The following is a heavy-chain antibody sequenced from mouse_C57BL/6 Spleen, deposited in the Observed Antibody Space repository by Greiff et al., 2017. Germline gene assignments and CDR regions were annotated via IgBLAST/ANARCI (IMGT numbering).Heavy chain of an antibody. CDR2: IRSKSNNYAT. CDR1: GFSFNTYA. V-gene: IGHV10-1*01. J-gene: IGHJ2*01. CDR3: VRHGWDEDYFDY. Sequence: EVMLVESGGGLVQPKGSLKLSCAASGFSFNTYAMNWVRQAPGKGLEWVARIRSKSNNYATYYADSVKDRFTISRDDSESMLYLQMNNLKTEDTAMYYCVRHGWDEDYFDYWGQGTTHTVSS. D-gene: IGHD4-1*01.